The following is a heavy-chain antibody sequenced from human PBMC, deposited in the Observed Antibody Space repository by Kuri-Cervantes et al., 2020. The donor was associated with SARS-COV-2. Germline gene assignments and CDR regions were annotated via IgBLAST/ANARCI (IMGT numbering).Heavy chain of an antibody. V-gene: IGHV1-69*13. CDR2: IIPIFGTA. Sequence: SVKVSCKASGGTFSSYAISWVRQAPGQGLEWMGGIIPIFGTANYAQKFQGRVTITADESTSTAYMELSSLRSEDTAVYCCAMLPRPRNAFDIWGQGTMVTVSS. CDR3: AMLPRPRNAFDI. CDR1: GGTFSSYA. D-gene: IGHD3-16*01. J-gene: IGHJ3*02.